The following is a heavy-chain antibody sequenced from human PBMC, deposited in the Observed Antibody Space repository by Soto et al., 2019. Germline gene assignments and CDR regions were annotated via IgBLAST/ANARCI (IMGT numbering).Heavy chain of an antibody. CDR3: TRGYYGPDY. CDR2: IDNDGGTT. J-gene: IGHJ4*02. CDR1: GFTFSSYF. D-gene: IGHD3-10*01. V-gene: IGHV3-74*01. Sequence: EVQLVESGGGSVQPGGSLRLSCEASGFTFSSYFMYWVRQAPGKGRVWVSRIDNDGGTTNYADSVKGRFTISRDNAKNTLYLQMNSLRAEDTAVYYCTRGYYGPDYWGQGTLVTVSS.